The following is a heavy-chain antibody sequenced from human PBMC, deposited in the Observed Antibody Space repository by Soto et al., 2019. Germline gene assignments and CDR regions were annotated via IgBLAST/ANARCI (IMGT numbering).Heavy chain of an antibody. CDR3: ARDDIWFGAY. CDR2: ISSSSSYI. V-gene: IGHV3-21*01. J-gene: IGHJ4*02. CDR1: GFTFSSYSMYS. D-gene: IGHD3-10*01. Sequence: GGSLRLSCAASGFTFSSYSMYSMNWVRQAPGKGLEWVSSISSSSSYIYYADSVKGRFTISRDNAKNSLYLQMNSLRAEDTAVYYCARDDIWFGAYWGQGTLVTVSS.